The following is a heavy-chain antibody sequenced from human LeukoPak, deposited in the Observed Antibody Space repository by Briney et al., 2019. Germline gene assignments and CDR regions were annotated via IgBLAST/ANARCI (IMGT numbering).Heavy chain of an antibody. CDR3: ARRQQLGEYFDY. CDR1: GYSISSGYY. CDR2: IYHSGST. J-gene: IGHJ4*02. V-gene: IGHV4-38-2*02. D-gene: IGHD6-13*01. Sequence: SETLSLTCTVSGYSISSGYYWGWIRQPPGKGLEWIGSIYHSGSTYYNPSLKSRVTISVDTSKNQFSLKLSSVTAADTAVYYCARRQQLGEYFDYWGQGTLVTVSS.